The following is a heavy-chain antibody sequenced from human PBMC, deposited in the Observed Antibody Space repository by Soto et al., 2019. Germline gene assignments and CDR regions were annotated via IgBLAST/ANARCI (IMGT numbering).Heavy chain of an antibody. CDR1: GFTFSSYG. V-gene: IGHV3-23*01. CDR3: AKDRRAGGNYGFYSDF. J-gene: IGHJ4*02. D-gene: IGHD1-7*01. Sequence: EVQLLESGGGLVQPGGSLRLSCAASGFTFSSYGMDWVRQAPGKGLEWVSFSSATGAGTYYADSVKGRFTISRDNSKNTLYLQMTSLRADDTAVYYCAKDRRAGGNYGFYSDFWGQGALVIVSS. CDR2: SSATGAGT.